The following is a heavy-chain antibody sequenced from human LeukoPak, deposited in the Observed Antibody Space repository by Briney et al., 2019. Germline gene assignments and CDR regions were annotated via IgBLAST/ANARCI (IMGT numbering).Heavy chain of an antibody. D-gene: IGHD6-13*01. CDR1: GFSFSSYG. J-gene: IGHJ6*03. Sequence: GGSLRLSCAGSGFSFSSYGMHWVRQAPGKGLEWMAFIRSDGSNKYYADSVKGRFTISRDNSKNTLYLQMDSLRAEDTAVYYCARRIAAAGTSYYYMDVWGKGTTVTVSS. V-gene: IGHV3-30*02. CDR3: ARRIAAAGTSYYYMDV. CDR2: IRSDGSNK.